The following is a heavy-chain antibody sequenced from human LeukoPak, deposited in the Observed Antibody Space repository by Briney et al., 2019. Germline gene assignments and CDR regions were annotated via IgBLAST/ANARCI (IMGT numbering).Heavy chain of an antibody. CDR2: ISGGSRYI. V-gene: IGHV3-21*04. D-gene: IGHD1-26*01. CDR3: AKISSGSYEPTYYFDY. CDR1: GFTFNSYG. Sequence: GGSLRLSCAASGFTFNSYGMSWVRQAPGKGLEWVSSISGGSRYIYYADSVKGRFTISRDNSKNTLYLQMNSLRAEDTAVYYCAKISSGSYEPTYYFDYWGQGTLVTVSS. J-gene: IGHJ4*02.